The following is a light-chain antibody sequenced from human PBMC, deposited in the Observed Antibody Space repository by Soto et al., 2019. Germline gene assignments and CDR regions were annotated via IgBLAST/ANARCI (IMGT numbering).Light chain of an antibody. CDR3: MQALQTPLT. J-gene: IGKJ4*01. CDR1: QSLLHSNGYNS. CDR2: LGS. V-gene: IGKV2-28*01. Sequence: DIVMTQSPLSLPVTPGEPASISCRSSQSLLHSNGYNSLDWYLQKPGQSPQLLIYLGSNRASGVPDRFSGSGSGTDFTLKISRGEAEDVGVYYCMQALQTPLTFGGGTKVEIK.